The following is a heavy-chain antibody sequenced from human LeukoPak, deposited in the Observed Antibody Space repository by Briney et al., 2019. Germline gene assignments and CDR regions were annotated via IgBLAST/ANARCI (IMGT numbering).Heavy chain of an antibody. CDR2: ISAYNGNT. V-gene: IGHV1-18*01. J-gene: IGHJ4*02. CDR3: ARDPWRYGDYSFDY. D-gene: IGHD4-17*01. CDR1: GYTFTSYG. Sequence: ASVKVSCKASGYTFTSYGISWVRQAPGQGLEWMGWISAYNGNTNYAQKLQGRATMTTDTSTSTAYMELRSLRSDDTAVYYCARDPWRYGDYSFDYWGQGTLVTVSS.